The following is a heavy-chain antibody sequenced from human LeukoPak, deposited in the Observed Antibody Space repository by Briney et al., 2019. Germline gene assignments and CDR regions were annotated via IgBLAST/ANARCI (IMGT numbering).Heavy chain of an antibody. V-gene: IGHV3-33*05. CDR3: AKDYYGSGKNGMDV. CDR2: MSNDGRND. D-gene: IGHD3-10*01. CDR1: GFTFSSYG. Sequence: PGGSLRLSCAASGFTFSSYGMHWVRHAPGKGLEWVSLMSNDGRNDYYADSVKGRFTISRDNSKNTLYLQMNSLRAEDTAVYYCAKDYYGSGKNGMDVWGQGTTVTVSS. J-gene: IGHJ6*02.